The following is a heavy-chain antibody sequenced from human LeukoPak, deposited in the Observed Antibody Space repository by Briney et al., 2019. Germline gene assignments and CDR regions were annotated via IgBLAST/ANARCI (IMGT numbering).Heavy chain of an antibody. V-gene: IGHV4-4*07. J-gene: IGHJ4*02. D-gene: IGHD1-26*01. CDR1: GGSISTYY. Sequence: SETLSLTCTVSGGSISTYYWSCIRQPAGKGLEWIGRISASGTTNYNPSLKSRVTMSVDTSKNQFSLKLDLVTAADTAVYYCARDGSRGGFDYWGQGTLVTVSS. CDR2: ISASGTT. CDR3: ARDGSRGGFDY.